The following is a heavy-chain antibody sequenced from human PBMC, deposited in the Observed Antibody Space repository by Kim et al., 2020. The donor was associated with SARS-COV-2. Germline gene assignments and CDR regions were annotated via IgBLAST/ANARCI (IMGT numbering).Heavy chain of an antibody. J-gene: IGHJ4*02. V-gene: IGHV1-58*01. Sequence: SVKVSCKASGFTFTSSDVQWVRQARGQRLEWIGWIVVGSGNTNYAQKFQERVTITRDMSTSTAYMELSSLRSEDTAVYYCAAVSWEGYCSGGSCYAHFDYWGQGTLVTVSS. CDR3: AAVSWEGYCSGGSCYAHFDY. CDR2: IVVGSGNT. CDR1: GFTFTSSD. D-gene: IGHD2-15*01.